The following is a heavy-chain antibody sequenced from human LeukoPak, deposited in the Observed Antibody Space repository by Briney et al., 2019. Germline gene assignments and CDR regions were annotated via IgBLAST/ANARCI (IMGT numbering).Heavy chain of an antibody. CDR2: IYYSGST. J-gene: IGHJ3*02. Sequence: PSETLSLTCTVSGGSISSYYWSWIRQPPGKGLEWIGYIYYSGSTNYNPSLKSRVTISVDTSKNHFSLKLSSVTAADTAVYYCARDGATVTTFNYDAFDIWGQGTMVTVSS. CDR1: GGSISSYY. CDR3: ARDGATVTTFNYDAFDI. D-gene: IGHD4-17*01. V-gene: IGHV4-59*01.